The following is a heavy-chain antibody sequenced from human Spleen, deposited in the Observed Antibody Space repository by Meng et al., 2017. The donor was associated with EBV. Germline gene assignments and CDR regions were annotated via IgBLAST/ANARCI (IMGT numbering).Heavy chain of an antibody. CDR2: IYYSGNT. D-gene: IGHD3-22*01. J-gene: IGHJ4*02. Sequence: HVHQPSSAPAQLTPSQPTRVTVAHSRSYFSRVGYVRSWILQPPRTGPEWIGYIYYSGNTYYNPTLNSQVTQDIDTPIKQFSLNLSSLTAADSAGYYCARSYTYYYDGRFPVSYWGQGTLDTVSS. CDR1: RSYFSRVGYV. CDR3: ARSYTYYYDGRFPVSY. V-gene: IGHV4-30-4*01.